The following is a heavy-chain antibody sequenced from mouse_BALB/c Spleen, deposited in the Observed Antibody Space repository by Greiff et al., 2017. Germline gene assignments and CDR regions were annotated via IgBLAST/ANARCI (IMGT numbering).Heavy chain of an antibody. Sequence: EVMLVESGGGLVKPGGSLKLSCAASGFTFSSYAMSWVRQTPEKRLEWVASISSGGSTYYPDSVKGRFTISRDNARNILYLQMSSLRSEDTAMYYCAKKQYGNYVDYWGQGTTLTVSS. CDR2: ISSGGST. CDR3: AKKQYGNYVDY. D-gene: IGHD2-10*02. J-gene: IGHJ2*01. V-gene: IGHV5-6-5*01. CDR1: GFTFSSYA.